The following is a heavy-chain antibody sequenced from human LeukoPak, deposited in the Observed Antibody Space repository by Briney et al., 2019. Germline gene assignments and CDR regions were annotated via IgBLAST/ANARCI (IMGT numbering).Heavy chain of an antibody. D-gene: IGHD3-22*01. CDR2: ISAYNGDT. Sequence: ASVKVSCKASGYTFTNNGMSWVRQAPGQGLEWMGWISAYNGDTNYAQKFQGRVSTTTDTSTSTAYLEVRSLRSDDTAVYYCARELAFYFDTIGYFYFDYWGQGTLVTVSS. CDR1: GYTFTNNG. CDR3: ARELAFYFDTIGYFYFDY. V-gene: IGHV1-18*01. J-gene: IGHJ4*02.